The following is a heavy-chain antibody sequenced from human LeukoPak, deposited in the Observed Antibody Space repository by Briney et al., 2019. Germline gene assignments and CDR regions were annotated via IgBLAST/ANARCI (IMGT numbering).Heavy chain of an antibody. CDR3: ARHPEIYSGSYGRQYYFDY. CDR1: GGSFSGYY. V-gene: IGHV4-34*01. Sequence: SETQSLTCAVYGGSFSGYYWSWIRQPPGKGLEWIGEINHSGSTNYNPSLKSRVTISVDTSRNQFSLKLSSVTAADTAVYYCARHPEIYSGSYGRQYYFDYWGQGTLVTVSS. D-gene: IGHD1-26*01. CDR2: INHSGST. J-gene: IGHJ4*02.